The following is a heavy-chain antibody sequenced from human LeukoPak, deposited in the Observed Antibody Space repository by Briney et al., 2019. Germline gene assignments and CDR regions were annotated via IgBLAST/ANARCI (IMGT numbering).Heavy chain of an antibody. V-gene: IGHV3-21*01. CDR1: GFTFSSYS. D-gene: IGHD3-22*01. Sequence: PGGSLRLSCAASGFTFSSYSMNWVRQAPGKGLEWVSSISSSSSYIYYADSVKGRFTISRDNAKNSLYLQMNSLRAEDTAVYYCARTPIYYYDSSGYYYDWGQGTLVTVSS. CDR3: ARTPIYYYDSSGYYYD. J-gene: IGHJ4*02. CDR2: ISSSSSYI.